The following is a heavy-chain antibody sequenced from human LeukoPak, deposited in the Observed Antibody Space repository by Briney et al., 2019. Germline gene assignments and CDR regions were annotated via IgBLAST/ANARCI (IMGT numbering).Heavy chain of an antibody. CDR3: ARATAVFDY. V-gene: IGHV6-1*01. Sequence: SQTLSLTCAISGDSVSSNIAAWHWIRQSPSRGLEWLGRTYYRSKWYNDYAVSVKSRVTINPDTSKNQFSLQLNSVTPEDTAVYFCARATAVFDYWGQGTLVTVSS. CDR2: TYYRSKWYN. D-gene: IGHD5-18*01. J-gene: IGHJ4*02. CDR1: GDSVSSNIAA.